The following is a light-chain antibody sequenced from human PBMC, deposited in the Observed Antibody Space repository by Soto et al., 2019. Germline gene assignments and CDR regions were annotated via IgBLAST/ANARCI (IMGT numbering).Light chain of an antibody. V-gene: IGKV3-20*01. Sequence: EIVLTQSPGTLSLSPGERATLSCRASQSVSSSYLAWYQQKPGQAPRLLIYGACSRATGIPARFSGSGSGTDFTLTISRLEPEDFGVYYCQQYGSSPPYTFGQGTKLEIK. CDR1: QSVSSSY. CDR3: QQYGSSPPYT. J-gene: IGKJ2*01. CDR2: GAC.